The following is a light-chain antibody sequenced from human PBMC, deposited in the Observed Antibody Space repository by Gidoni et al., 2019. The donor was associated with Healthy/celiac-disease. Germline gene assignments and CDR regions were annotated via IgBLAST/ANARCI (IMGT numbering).Light chain of an antibody. V-gene: IGKV2-28*01. Sequence: DIVITQSPLSLPVTPGEPAPISCKSSHSLMHSNGYNYLDWYLQKPGQSPQLLIYLGSNRASGVPDRFSGSGSGTDFTLKISRVEAEDVGVYYCMQALQTPWTFGQGTKVEIK. CDR3: MQALQTPWT. J-gene: IGKJ1*01. CDR2: LGS. CDR1: HSLMHSNGYNY.